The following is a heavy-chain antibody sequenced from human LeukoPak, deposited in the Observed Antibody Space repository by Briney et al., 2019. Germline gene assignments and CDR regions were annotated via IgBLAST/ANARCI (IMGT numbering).Heavy chain of an antibody. V-gene: IGHV3-9*01. CDR1: GFTFEDYA. CDR3: ARALATVTYVDY. Sequence: GGSLRLSCAASGFTFEDYAMHWVRQAPGKGLEWVSGINWNSGSIGYADSVKGRFTISRDNAKNSLYLQMNSLRAEDTALYYCARALATVTYVDYWGQGTLVTVSS. CDR2: INWNSGSI. D-gene: IGHD4-17*01. J-gene: IGHJ4*02.